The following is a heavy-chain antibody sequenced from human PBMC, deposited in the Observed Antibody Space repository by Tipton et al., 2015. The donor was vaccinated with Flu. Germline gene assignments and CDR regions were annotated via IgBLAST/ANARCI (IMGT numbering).Heavy chain of an antibody. D-gene: IGHD3-9*01. V-gene: IGHV3-23*01. CDR1: GFTFSNYG. CDR3: VRVKTFDFIPNYFDP. J-gene: IGHJ5*02. Sequence: GSLRLSCIVSGFTFSNYGMTWVRQAPGKGLEWLSAISSSGISTYYADSVKGRFIISRDNSANTLSLQMHSLRVEDTAVYYCVRVKTFDFIPNYFDPWGPGTLVIVSS. CDR2: ISSSGIST.